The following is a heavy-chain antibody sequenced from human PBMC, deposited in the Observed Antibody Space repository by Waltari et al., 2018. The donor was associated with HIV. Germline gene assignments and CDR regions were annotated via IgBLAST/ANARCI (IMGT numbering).Heavy chain of an antibody. Sequence: WVRQAPGQGLEWMGRINPNSGGTNYAQKFQGRVTMTRDTSISTAYMELSRLRSDDTAVYYCARQYYDSSGYLLWGQGTLVTVSS. CDR3: ARQYYDSSGYLL. CDR2: INPNSGGT. D-gene: IGHD3-22*01. V-gene: IGHV1-2*06. J-gene: IGHJ4*02.